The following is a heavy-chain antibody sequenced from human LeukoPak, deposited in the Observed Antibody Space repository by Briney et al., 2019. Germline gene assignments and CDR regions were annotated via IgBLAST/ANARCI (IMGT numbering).Heavy chain of an antibody. D-gene: IGHD5-12*01. Sequence: GRSLRLSCAASGFTFSTYAINWVRQAPGKGLEWVSSISTMSNYIFYGDSVKGRSTISRDNAKNSVYLQMNSLRPEDTAVYYCSRDRLGGLDLWGQGTLVTVSS. CDR3: SRDRLGGLDL. J-gene: IGHJ5*02. CDR2: ISTMSNYI. V-gene: IGHV3-21*01. CDR1: GFTFSTYA.